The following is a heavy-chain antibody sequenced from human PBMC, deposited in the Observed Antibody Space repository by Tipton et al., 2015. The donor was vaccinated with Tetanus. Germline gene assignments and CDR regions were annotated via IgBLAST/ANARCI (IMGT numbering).Heavy chain of an antibody. CDR3: ARGPYHYGDYYFDY. V-gene: IGHV3-30-3*01. CDR2: ISYDGSNK. Sequence: SLRLSCAASGFTFNNYAMHWVRQAPGKGLEWVAVISYDGSNKYDAESVKGRLTISRDNSNNTLYVQMDSLRAEGTAVYYCARGPYHYGDYYFDYWGRGTLVTVSS. CDR1: GFTFNNYA. D-gene: IGHD4-17*01. J-gene: IGHJ4*02.